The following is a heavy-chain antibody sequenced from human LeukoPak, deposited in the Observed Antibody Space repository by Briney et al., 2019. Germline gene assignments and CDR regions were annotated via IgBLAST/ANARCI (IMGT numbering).Heavy chain of an antibody. D-gene: IGHD5-24*01. V-gene: IGHV4-38-2*02. CDR3: ARDGLELRNWFDP. J-gene: IGHJ5*02. Sequence: PSETLSLTCAVSGYSLSSGYYWGWIRQPPGKGLEWIGSIYHSGSTYYNPSLKSRVTISVDTSKNQFSLKLSSVTAADTAVYYCARDGLELRNWFDPWGQGTLVTVS. CDR2: IYHSGST. CDR1: GYSLSSGYY.